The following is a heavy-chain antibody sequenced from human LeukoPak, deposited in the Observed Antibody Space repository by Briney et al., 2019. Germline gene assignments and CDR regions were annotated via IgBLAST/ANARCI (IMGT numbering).Heavy chain of an antibody. V-gene: IGHV3-21*01. CDR2: ITSSSSYI. D-gene: IGHD5-24*01. J-gene: IGHJ4*02. CDR3: PRGPDGFFDY. Sequence: PGGSLRLSCAASGFTFSSYTMNWVRQAPGKGLEWVSSITSSSSYIYYADSLKGRFTISRDNAKNSLYLQMNNLRAEDTAVYYCPRGPDGFFDYWGQGTLVTVSS. CDR1: GFTFSSYT.